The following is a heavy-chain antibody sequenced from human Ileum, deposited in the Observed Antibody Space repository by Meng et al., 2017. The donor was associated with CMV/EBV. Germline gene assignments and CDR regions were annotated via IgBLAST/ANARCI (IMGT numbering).Heavy chain of an antibody. V-gene: IGHV4-34*01. J-gene: IGHJ4*02. CDR1: GGSFTGYL. Sequence: GAVYGGSFTGYLCSWIRQSPGKGLEWIGEINYSETINYNPSLKSRVTMSVDTSKSQFSLKVNSVTAADTAIYYCARRVGSGKYFFDYWSQGTLVTVSS. CDR3: ARRVGSGKYFFDY. D-gene: IGHD3-10*01. CDR2: INYSETI.